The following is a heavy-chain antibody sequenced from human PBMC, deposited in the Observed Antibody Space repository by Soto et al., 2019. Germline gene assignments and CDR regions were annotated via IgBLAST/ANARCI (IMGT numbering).Heavy chain of an antibody. Sequence: GGSVRLSCAASGFTFSSYAMHWVRQAPGKGLEWVAVISYDGSNKYYADSVKGRFTISRDNPKNTLYLQMNSLRAEDTAVYYCARGGGAAAGKYYYYGMDVWGQGTTVTVSS. D-gene: IGHD6-13*01. V-gene: IGHV3-30-3*01. CDR3: ARGGGAAAGKYYYYGMDV. J-gene: IGHJ6*02. CDR2: ISYDGSNK. CDR1: GFTFSSYA.